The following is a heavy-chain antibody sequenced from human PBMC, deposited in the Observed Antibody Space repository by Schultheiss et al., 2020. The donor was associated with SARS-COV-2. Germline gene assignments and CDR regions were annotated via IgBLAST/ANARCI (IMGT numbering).Heavy chain of an antibody. Sequence: ASVKVSCKASGYTFTSYYMHWVRQAPGQGLEWMGIINPSGGSTSYAQKFQGRVTMTRDTSTSTAYMELSSLRSEDTAVYYCAARRSTVTIFGVVIRDFDYWGQGTLVTVSS. CDR3: AARRSTVTIFGVVIRDFDY. J-gene: IGHJ4*02. CDR2: INPSGGST. V-gene: IGHV1-46*01. CDR1: GYTFTSYY. D-gene: IGHD3-3*01.